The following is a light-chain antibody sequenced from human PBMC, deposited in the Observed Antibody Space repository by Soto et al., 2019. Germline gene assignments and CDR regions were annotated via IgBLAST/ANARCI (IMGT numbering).Light chain of an antibody. CDR2: VNSDGSH. CDR3: QTWATGFWV. J-gene: IGLJ3*02. V-gene: IGLV4-69*01. Sequence: QPVLTQSPSASASLGASVKLTCTLSSGYNSYSIAWHQQQPEKGPRYLMKVNSDGSHSRGDGIPDRFSGSSSGTERYLTISSLQSGDGADYYCQTWATGFWVFGGGTKVTVL. CDR1: SGYNSYS.